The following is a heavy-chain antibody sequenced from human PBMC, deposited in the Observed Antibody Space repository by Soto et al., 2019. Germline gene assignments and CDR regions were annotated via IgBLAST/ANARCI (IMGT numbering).Heavy chain of an antibody. Sequence: PGGSLRLSCAASGFTFSSYAMSWVRQSPGKGLEWVSAISGSGGSTCYADSVKGRFTISRDNSKNTLYLQMNSLRAEDTAVYYCAKGMWDIAAAGPDYWGQGTLVTVSS. CDR2: ISGSGGST. CDR1: GFTFSSYA. J-gene: IGHJ4*02. D-gene: IGHD6-13*01. V-gene: IGHV3-23*01. CDR3: AKGMWDIAAAGPDY.